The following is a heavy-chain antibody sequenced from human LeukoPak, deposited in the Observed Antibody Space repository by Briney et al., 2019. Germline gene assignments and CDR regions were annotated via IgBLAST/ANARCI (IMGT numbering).Heavy chain of an antibody. Sequence: SISSSSSYIYYADSVKGRFTISRDNAKNSLYLQMNSLRAEDTAVYYCARDGIAAAGTPLDYWGQGTLVTVSS. D-gene: IGHD6-13*01. CDR3: ARDGIAAAGTPLDY. V-gene: IGHV3-21*01. CDR2: ISSSSSYI. J-gene: IGHJ4*02.